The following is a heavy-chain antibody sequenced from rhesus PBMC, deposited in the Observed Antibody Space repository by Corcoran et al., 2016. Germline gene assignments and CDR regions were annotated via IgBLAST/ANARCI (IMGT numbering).Heavy chain of an antibody. CDR3: ARGTAAAFDY. J-gene: IGHJ4*01. D-gene: IGHD6-25*01. Sequence: QVTLKESGPALVTPTPTLTLTCTFSGFSISTSGMGVGWIRKPPGKALEWLALIYWDDDKYYSTSLKSRLTISKDTAKNQVVLTMTNMDPVDTATYYCARGTAAAFDYWGQGVLVTVSS. V-gene: IGHV2-174*01. CDR2: IYWDDDK. CDR1: GFSISTSGMG.